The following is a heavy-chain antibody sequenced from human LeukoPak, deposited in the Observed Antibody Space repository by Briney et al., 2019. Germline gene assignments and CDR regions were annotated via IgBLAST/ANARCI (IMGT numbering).Heavy chain of an antibody. D-gene: IGHD1-26*01. J-gene: IGHJ4*02. CDR2: IKSKTDGGTT. Sequence: GGSLRLSCAPSIFIYRNDWMRCLRQSPGKGLEWVVHIKSKTDGGTTDYAATVKGRFTISRDDSKNTLYLQMNSLKTEDTAVYYCTTIGYWGQGTLVTVSS. V-gene: IGHV3-15*01. CDR1: IFIYRNDW. CDR3: TTIGY.